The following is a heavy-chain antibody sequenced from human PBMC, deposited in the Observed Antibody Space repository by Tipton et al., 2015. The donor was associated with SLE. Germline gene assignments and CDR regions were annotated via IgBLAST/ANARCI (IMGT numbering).Heavy chain of an antibody. CDR3: AREGFERNWFDP. CDR2: INHSGST. CDR1: GGSFSGYY. J-gene: IGHJ5*02. Sequence: LRLSCAVYGGSFSGYYWSWIRQPPGKGLEWIGEINHSGSTNYNPSLKSRVTISVDTSKNQFSLKLSSVTAADTAVYYCAREGFERNWFDPWGQGTLVTVSS. V-gene: IGHV4-34*01. D-gene: IGHD3-10*01.